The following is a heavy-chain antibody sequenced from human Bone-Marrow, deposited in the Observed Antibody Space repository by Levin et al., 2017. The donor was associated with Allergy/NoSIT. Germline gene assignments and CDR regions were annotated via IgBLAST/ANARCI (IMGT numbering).Heavy chain of an antibody. CDR2: IYYSGST. J-gene: IGHJ4*02. CDR3: ARRGRRLSYGDYSTASFDY. V-gene: IGHV4-39*01. CDR1: GGSISSSSYY. D-gene: IGHD4-17*01. Sequence: MASETLSLTCTVSGGSISSSSYYWGWIRQPPGKGLEWIGSIYYSGSTYYNPSLKSRVTISVDTSKNQFSLKLSSVTAADTAVYYCARRGRRLSYGDYSTASFDYWGQGTLVTVSS.